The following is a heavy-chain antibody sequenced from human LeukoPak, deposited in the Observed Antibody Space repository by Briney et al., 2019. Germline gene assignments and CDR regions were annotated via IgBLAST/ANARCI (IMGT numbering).Heavy chain of an antibody. CDR3: ARGREKDY. CDR1: GGSISSYY. D-gene: IGHD1-26*01. CDR2: IYTSGST. Sequence: SETLSLTCTVSGGSISSYYWSWIRQPPGKGLEWIGYIYTSGSTNYNPSLKSRVTISVDTSKNQFSLKLSSVTAADRAVYYCARGREKDYWGQGTLVTVSS. V-gene: IGHV4-4*09. J-gene: IGHJ4*02.